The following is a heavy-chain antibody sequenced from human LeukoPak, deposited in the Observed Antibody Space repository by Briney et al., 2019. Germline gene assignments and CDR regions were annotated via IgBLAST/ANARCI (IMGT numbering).Heavy chain of an antibody. V-gene: IGHV3-21*01. D-gene: IGHD4-17*01. CDR1: GFTFSSYS. CDR3: ARATDGDYVPY. CDR2: ISSSTSYI. Sequence: GGSLRLSCAASGFTFSSYSMNWVRQAPWKRPEWVSSISSSTSYINYADSVKGRFTISRDNAKNSLYLQMNSLRAEDTAVYYCARATDGDYVPYWGQGTLVTVSS. J-gene: IGHJ4*02.